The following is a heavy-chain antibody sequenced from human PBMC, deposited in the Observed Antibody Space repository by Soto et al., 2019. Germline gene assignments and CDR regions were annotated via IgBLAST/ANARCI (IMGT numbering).Heavy chain of an antibody. Sequence: GSLRLACAASGFTFSSYWMHWVRQAPGKGLVWVSRINSDGSSTRYADSVKVQFTISRDNAKNTLYLQMNSLRAEDTAVYFCAKGYSGYDYGDWGQGSLVTVYS. J-gene: IGHJ4*02. CDR2: INSDGSST. CDR1: GFTFSSYW. CDR3: AKGYSGYDYGD. D-gene: IGHD5-12*01. V-gene: IGHV3-74*01.